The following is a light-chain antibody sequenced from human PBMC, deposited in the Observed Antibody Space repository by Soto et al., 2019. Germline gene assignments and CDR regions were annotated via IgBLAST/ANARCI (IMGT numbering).Light chain of an antibody. Sequence: QSVLTQPASVSGSPGQSITISCTGTSSDVGGYNYVSWYQQHPGKAPKLMIYDVSNRPSGVSNGFSGSKSGNTASLTISGLQAEDEADYYCSSYTSSNTLYVFGTGTKLTVL. J-gene: IGLJ1*01. CDR3: SSYTSSNTLYV. CDR1: SSDVGGYNY. V-gene: IGLV2-14*01. CDR2: DVS.